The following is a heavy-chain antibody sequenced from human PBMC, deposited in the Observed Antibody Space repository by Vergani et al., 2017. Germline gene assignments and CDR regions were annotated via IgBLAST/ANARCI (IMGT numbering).Heavy chain of an antibody. V-gene: IGHV3-73*01. CDR3: TRPGIAAAGTLVDY. Sequence: EVQLVESGGGLVQPGGSLKLSCAASGFTFSGSAMHWVRQASGKGLEWVGRIRSKANSYATAYAASVKGRFTISRDDLKNTAYLQMNSLKTEDTAVYYCTRPGIAAAGTLVDYWGQGTLVTVSS. CDR1: GFTFSGSA. CDR2: IRSKANSYAT. D-gene: IGHD6-13*01. J-gene: IGHJ4*02.